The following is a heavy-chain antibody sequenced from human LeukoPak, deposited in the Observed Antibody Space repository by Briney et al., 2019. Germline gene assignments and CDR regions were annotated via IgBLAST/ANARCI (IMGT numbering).Heavy chain of an antibody. CDR3: ARGDIAVAGTSVFDH. Sequence: SETLSLTCTVSGGSISSYYWSWIRQPPGKGLEWIGYIYYSGSTNYNPSLKSRVTISVDTSKNQFSLKLSSVTAADTAVYYCARGDIAVAGTSVFDHWGQGTLVTVSS. V-gene: IGHV4-59*01. J-gene: IGHJ4*02. CDR1: GGSISSYY. D-gene: IGHD6-19*01. CDR2: IYYSGST.